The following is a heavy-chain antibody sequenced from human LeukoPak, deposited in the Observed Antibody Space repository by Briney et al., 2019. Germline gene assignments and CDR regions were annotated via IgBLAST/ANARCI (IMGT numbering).Heavy chain of an antibody. J-gene: IGHJ6*02. D-gene: IGHD2-15*01. CDR2: ISSSSSTK. Sequence: PGGSLRLSCAASGFTFSAYSMNWVRQAPGKGLEWVSYISSSSSTKYYADSVKGRFTISRDNAENSMYLQMNCLRDEDTAVYYCARDWYCSGGSCYSPNYYAMDVWGQGSTVTVSS. V-gene: IGHV3-48*02. CDR1: GFTFSAYS. CDR3: ARDWYCSGGSCYSPNYYAMDV.